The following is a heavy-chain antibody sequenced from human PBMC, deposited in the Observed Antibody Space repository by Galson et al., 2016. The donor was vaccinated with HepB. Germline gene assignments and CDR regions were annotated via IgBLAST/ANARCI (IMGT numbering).Heavy chain of an antibody. D-gene: IGHD6-13*01. Sequence: SLRLSCAVSGFTFRDYSMNWVRQAPGKGLEWVSSISSSTNYIYYADSVKGRFTIPRDNAKNSLYLQMNSLRVEDTAVYYCAKGGPGYTSSWYDYWGQGTLVTVSS. CDR1: GFTFRDYS. CDR2: ISSSTNYI. J-gene: IGHJ4*02. CDR3: AKGGPGYTSSWYDY. V-gene: IGHV3-21*01.